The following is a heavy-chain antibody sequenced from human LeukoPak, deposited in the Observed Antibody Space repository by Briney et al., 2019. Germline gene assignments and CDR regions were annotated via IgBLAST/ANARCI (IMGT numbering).Heavy chain of an antibody. Sequence: PSETLSLTCAVYGGSFSGYYWSWIRQPPGKGLEWIGEINHSGSTNYNPSLKSRVTISVDTSKNQFSLKLSSVTAADTAVYYCARVSPVAGTFDYWGQGTLVTVSS. CDR2: INHSGST. J-gene: IGHJ4*02. CDR3: ARVSPVAGTFDY. V-gene: IGHV4-34*01. CDR1: GGSFSGYY. D-gene: IGHD6-19*01.